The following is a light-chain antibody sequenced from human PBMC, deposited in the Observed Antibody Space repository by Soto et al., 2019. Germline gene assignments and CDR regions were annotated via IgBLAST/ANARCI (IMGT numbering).Light chain of an antibody. CDR1: QSVGSL. V-gene: IGKV3-11*01. Sequence: EIVLTQSPGTLSLSPGERAILSCRASQSVGSLLAWYQHNPGQSPRLLIFDASYRAAGIPARFRGSGSGTDFTPTIDSLEPEDFAVYYCQQRTNWLWTFGPGTKVDIK. CDR3: QQRTNWLWT. CDR2: DAS. J-gene: IGKJ1*01.